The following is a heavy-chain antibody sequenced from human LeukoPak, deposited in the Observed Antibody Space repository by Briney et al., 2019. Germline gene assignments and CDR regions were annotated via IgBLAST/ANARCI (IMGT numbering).Heavy chain of an antibody. CDR2: INGDGRNI. CDR1: GFTFSSYW. J-gene: IGHJ3*02. Sequence: GGSLRLSCVASGFTFSSYWMHWVRQDPRKGLVWVSRINGDGRNINYADSVKGRFTISRDNAKNTLYLQVNSLRAEDTAVYYCARVWEYYYGSGSYYVRPDAFDIWGQGTMVTVSS. V-gene: IGHV3-74*01. CDR3: ARVWEYYYGSGSYYVRPDAFDI. D-gene: IGHD3-10*01.